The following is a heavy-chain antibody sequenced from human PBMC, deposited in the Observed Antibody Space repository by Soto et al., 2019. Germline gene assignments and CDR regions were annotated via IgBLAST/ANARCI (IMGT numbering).Heavy chain of an antibody. CDR1: GGSFSGYY. J-gene: IGHJ4*02. CDR2: INHSGST. D-gene: IGHD3-3*01. Sequence: SETLSLTCAVYGGSFSGYYWSWIRQPPGKGLEWIGEINHSGSTNYNPSLKSRVTISVDTSKNQFSLKLSSVTAADTAVYYCARGVITIFGVVPLHWGQGTLVTVSS. CDR3: ARGVITIFGVVPLH. V-gene: IGHV4-34*01.